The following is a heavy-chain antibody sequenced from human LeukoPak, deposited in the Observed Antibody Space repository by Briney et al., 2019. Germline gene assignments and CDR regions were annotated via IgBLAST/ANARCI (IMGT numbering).Heavy chain of an antibody. D-gene: IGHD3-3*01. CDR2: ISYDGSNK. CDR1: GFTFSSYW. CDR3: ARDKAYYDFWSGRYFDY. Sequence: GGSLRLPCAASGFTFSSYWMSWVRQAPGKGLEWVAVISYDGSNKYYADSVKGRFTISRDNSKNTLYLQMNSLRAEDTTVYYCARDKAYYDFWSGRYFDYWGQGTLVTVSS. V-gene: IGHV3-30-3*01. J-gene: IGHJ4*02.